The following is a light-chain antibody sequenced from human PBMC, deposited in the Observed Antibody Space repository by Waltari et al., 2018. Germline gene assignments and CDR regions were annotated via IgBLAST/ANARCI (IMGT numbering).Light chain of an antibody. Sequence: SALTQPASVSGSPGQSITISCPVTTSDVVGSNYVSWYQQDPGKAPKLIIFEFSNRPSGVSNRFSGSKSGNTASLTISGLQAEDDADYYCASFRSDSTYVFGTGTKVTVL. CDR1: TSDVVGSNY. CDR3: ASFRSDSTYV. V-gene: IGLV2-14*01. CDR2: EFS. J-gene: IGLJ1*01.